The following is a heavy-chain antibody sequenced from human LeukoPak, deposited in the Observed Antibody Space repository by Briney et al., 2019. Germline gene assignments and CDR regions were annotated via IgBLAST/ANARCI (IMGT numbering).Heavy chain of an antibody. CDR2: IYHSGST. J-gene: IGHJ4*02. V-gene: IGHV4-38-2*02. CDR3: ARAQGGYSFLDY. Sequence: SETLSLTCTVSGYSISSGYYWGWIRQPPGKGLEWIGSIYHSGSTYYDPSLKSRVTISVDTSKNQFSLKLSSVTAADTAVYYCARAQGGYSFLDYWGQGTLVTVSS. D-gene: IGHD5-18*01. CDR1: GYSISSGYY.